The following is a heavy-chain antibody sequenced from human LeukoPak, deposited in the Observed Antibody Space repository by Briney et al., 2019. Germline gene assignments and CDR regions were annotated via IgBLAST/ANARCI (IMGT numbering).Heavy chain of an antibody. CDR1: GFTFSSYS. CDR3: ARDRREIQVWPREYYYNYMDV. Sequence: QTGGSLRLSCAASGFTFSSYSMNWVRQAPGKGLEWVSYISSFSGTSNYADSVKGRFTISRDNAKNSLYLQMNSLRAEDTAVYYCARDRREIQVWPREYYYNYMDVWGKGTTVTISS. D-gene: IGHD5-18*01. CDR2: ISSFSGTS. V-gene: IGHV3-48*01. J-gene: IGHJ6*03.